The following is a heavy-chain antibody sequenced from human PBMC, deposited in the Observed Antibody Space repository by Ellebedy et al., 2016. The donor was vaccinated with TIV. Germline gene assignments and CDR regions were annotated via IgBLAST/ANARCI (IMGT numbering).Heavy chain of an antibody. CDR1: GFTFSNAW. CDR3: TTVYRYNYDSV. V-gene: IGHV3-15*04. CDR2: GGSKSDGGAA. Sequence: GGSLRLSCAASGFTFSNAWMNWVRQAPGKGRGWGVGGGSKSDGGAADYAAPVKGRFTISRDDSKNTLYLQMNSLKTEDTAVYFCTTVYRYNYDSVWGQGTLVTVSS. J-gene: IGHJ4*02. D-gene: IGHD5-18*01.